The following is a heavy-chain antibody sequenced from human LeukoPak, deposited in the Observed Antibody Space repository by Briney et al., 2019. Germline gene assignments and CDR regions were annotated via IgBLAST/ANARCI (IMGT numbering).Heavy chain of an antibody. CDR1: GLTFSSDA. J-gene: IGHJ6*02. CDR3: AKDLSPLYYYYGMDV. V-gene: IGHV3-48*01. CDR2: IGSVSSPI. D-gene: IGHD2/OR15-2a*01. Sequence: GGSLRLSCAASGLTFSSDAMTWVRQAPGKGLKWIAYIGSVSSPIFYANSVKGRFTISRDNSKNTLYLLLTSLRAEDTAVYYCAKDLSPLYYYYGMDVWGQGTTVTVSS.